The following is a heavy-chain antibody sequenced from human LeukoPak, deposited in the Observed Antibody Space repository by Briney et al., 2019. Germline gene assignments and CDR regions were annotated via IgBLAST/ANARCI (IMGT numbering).Heavy chain of an antibody. D-gene: IGHD2-2*01. CDR1: GGTFSSYA. Sequence: ASVKVSCKASGGTFSSYAISWVRQAPGQGLEWMGGIIPIFGTANYAQKFQGRVTITADKSTSTAYMELSSLRSEDTAVYYCARWGGYCSSTSCYDAFDIWGQGTMVTVSS. J-gene: IGHJ3*02. CDR2: IIPIFGTA. V-gene: IGHV1-69*06. CDR3: ARWGGYCSSTSCYDAFDI.